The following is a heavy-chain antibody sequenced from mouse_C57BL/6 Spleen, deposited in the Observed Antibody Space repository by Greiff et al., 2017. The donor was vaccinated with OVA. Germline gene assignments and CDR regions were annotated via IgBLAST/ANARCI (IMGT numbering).Heavy chain of an antibody. CDR3: VRQREIYYSCCDY. D-gene: IGHD1-1*01. CDR2: IRSKSNNYAT. J-gene: IGHJ2*01. CDR1: GFSFTTYA. V-gene: IGHV10-1*01. Sequence: EVKLVESGGGLVQPKGSLKLSCAASGFSFTTYAMNWVRQAPGKGLEWVARIRSKSNNYATYYADSVKDRFTISRDDSESMLYLQMNILKTKDTAMDYCVRQREIYYSCCDYWGQGTTLTVSS.